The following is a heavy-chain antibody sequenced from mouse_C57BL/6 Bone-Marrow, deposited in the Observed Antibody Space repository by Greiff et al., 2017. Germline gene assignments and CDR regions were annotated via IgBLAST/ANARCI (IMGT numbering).Heavy chain of an antibody. D-gene: IGHD2-2*01. V-gene: IGHV1-64*01. CDR3: AQIYYVYDGPLAY. J-gene: IGHJ3*01. Sequence: QVQLQQPGAELVKPGASVKLSCKASGYTFTSYWMHWVKQSPGQGLEWIGMIHPHSGSTTYNEKFKSKVTMTVDKSSSTAYMQLSSLTTEDSAVYYWAQIYYVYDGPLAYCDQGTLVTVSA. CDR2: IHPHSGST. CDR1: GYTFTSYW.